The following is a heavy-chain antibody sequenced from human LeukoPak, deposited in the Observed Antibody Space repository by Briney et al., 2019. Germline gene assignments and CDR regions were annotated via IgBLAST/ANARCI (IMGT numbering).Heavy chain of an antibody. Sequence: GGSLRLSCAASGITLSDHYMDWVRQAPGKGLEWVGRARNKANSYTTEYAASVKGRFTISRDDSKNSLYLRMNSLKTEDTAVYYCARVRVPSYCLDYWGQGTLVTVSS. J-gene: IGHJ4*02. CDR3: ARVRVPSYCLDY. V-gene: IGHV3-72*01. D-gene: IGHD3-3*01. CDR1: GITLSDHY. CDR2: ARNKANSYTT.